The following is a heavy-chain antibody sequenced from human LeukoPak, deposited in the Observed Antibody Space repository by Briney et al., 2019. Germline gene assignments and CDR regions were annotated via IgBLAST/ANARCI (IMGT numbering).Heavy chain of an antibody. CDR2: IWYDGSNK. V-gene: IGHV3-33*01. CDR1: GFSFSNYG. CDR3: ARSNNGGWGYCDY. Sequence: GGSLRLSCAASGFSFSNYGMHWVRQAPGKGLEWVAVIWYDGSNKYYADSVKARFTISRDNSKNTLYVQMSSLRAEDTAVYYCARSNNGGWGYCDYWGQGSLVTVSS. J-gene: IGHJ4*02. D-gene: IGHD3-16*01.